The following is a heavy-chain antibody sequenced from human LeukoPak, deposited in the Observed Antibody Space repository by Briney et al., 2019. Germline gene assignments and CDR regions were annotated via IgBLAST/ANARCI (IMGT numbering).Heavy chain of an antibody. D-gene: IGHD3-9*01. CDR3: ARAPHYDILTGYAFDI. Sequence: SETLSLTCAVYGGSFSGYYWSWIRQPPGKGLEWIGEINHSGSTNYNPSLKSRVTISVDTSKNQFCLKLSSVTAADTAVYYCARAPHYDILTGYAFDIWGQGTMVTVSS. CDR2: INHSGST. CDR1: GGSFSGYY. J-gene: IGHJ3*02. V-gene: IGHV4-34*01.